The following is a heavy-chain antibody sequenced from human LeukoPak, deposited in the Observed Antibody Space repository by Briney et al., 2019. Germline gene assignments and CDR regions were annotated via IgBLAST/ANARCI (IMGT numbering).Heavy chain of an antibody. CDR3: ARQEQLSGPLY. CDR2: IYPGDSDT. V-gene: IGHV5-51*01. CDR1: GYSFTRYW. D-gene: IGHD6-6*01. Sequence: GASLMISCKGSGYSFTRYWIGWVRQMPGEGLEWMGIIYPGDSDTRYSPSFQGQVTISADKSISTAYLQWSSLKASDTAMYYCARQEQLSGPLYWGQGTQVTVSS. J-gene: IGHJ4*02.